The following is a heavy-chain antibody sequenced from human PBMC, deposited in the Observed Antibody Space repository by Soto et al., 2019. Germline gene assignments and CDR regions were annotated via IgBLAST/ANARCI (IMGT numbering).Heavy chain of an antibody. Sequence: EVQLLESGGGLVQPGGSLRLSCAASGFTFSSYAMSWVRQAPGKGLEWVSAISGNAINTYYADSVKGRFTISRDNSKKTLYQQVNSLRAEDTAVYYCAKDPQGDYDAFDIWGQGTMVTVSS. CDR2: ISGNAINT. J-gene: IGHJ3*02. D-gene: IGHD4-17*01. V-gene: IGHV3-23*01. CDR1: GFTFSSYA. CDR3: AKDPQGDYDAFDI.